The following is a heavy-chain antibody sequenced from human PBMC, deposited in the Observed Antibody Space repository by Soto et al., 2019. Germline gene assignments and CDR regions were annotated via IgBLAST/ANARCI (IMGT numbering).Heavy chain of an antibody. CDR2: IYYSGST. V-gene: IGHV4-31*03. J-gene: IGHJ4*02. CDR1: GGSISSGGYY. D-gene: IGHD2-15*01. Sequence: QVQLQESGPGLVKPSQTLSLTCTVSGGSISSGGYYWSWIRQHPGKGLEWIGYIYYSGSTYYNPSLMGRVTISVDTSKNQYSLKLSSVTAADTAVYYCARGGGFILGYYFDYWGQGTLVTVSS. CDR3: ARGGGFILGYYFDY.